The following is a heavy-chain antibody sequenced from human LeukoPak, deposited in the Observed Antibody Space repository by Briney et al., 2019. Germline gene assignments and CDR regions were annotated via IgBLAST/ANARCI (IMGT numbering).Heavy chain of an antibody. D-gene: IGHD5-12*01. CDR3: ARDEWLRRNWFGP. J-gene: IGHJ5*02. V-gene: IGHV4-34*01. CDR1: GGSFSGYY. CDR2: INHSGST. Sequence: SETLSLTCAVYGGSFSGYYWSWIRQPPGKGLEWIGEINHSGSTNYNPSLKSRVTISVDTSKNQFSLKLSSVTAADTAVYYCARDEWLRRNWFGPWGQGTLVTVSS.